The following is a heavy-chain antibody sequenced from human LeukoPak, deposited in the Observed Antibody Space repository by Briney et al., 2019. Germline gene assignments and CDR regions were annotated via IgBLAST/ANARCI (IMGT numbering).Heavy chain of an antibody. CDR1: GYTFTSYY. V-gene: IGHV1-46*01. D-gene: IGHD2/OR15-2a*01. J-gene: IGHJ4*02. Sequence: GASVKVSCKASGYTFTSYYMHWVRQAPGQGLEWMGMINPSGGSTSYTQKFQGRVTMTRDTSTTTVYMELSSLRSQDTAVYYCARHKEVGDYYYFDYWGQGTLVTVSS. CDR3: ARHKEVGDYYYFDY. CDR2: INPSGGST.